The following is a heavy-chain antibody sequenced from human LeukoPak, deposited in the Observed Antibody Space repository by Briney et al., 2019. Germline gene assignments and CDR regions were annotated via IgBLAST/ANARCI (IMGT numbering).Heavy chain of an antibody. CDR3: ARDLEGVVVVPTAMGY. CDR2: ISPNSGGT. Sequence: APVKVSCKASRYTFTCYYMHWVRQAPGQGLEWMGWISPNSGGTNYAQKFQGRVTMTRDTSISTAYMELSRLRSDDTAMYYCARDLEGVVVVPTAMGYWGQGTLVTVSS. V-gene: IGHV1-2*02. D-gene: IGHD2-2*01. J-gene: IGHJ4*02. CDR1: RYTFTCYY.